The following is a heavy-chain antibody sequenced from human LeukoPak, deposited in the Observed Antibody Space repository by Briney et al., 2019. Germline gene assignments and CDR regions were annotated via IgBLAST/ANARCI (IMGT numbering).Heavy chain of an antibody. CDR3: ARCSQQWLVPDFDY. J-gene: IGHJ4*02. Sequence: ASVKVSCKASGYTFTGYYMHWVRQAPGQGLEWMGWINPNSGGTNYAQKFQGRVTMTSDTSISTAYMELSRLRSDDTAVYYCARCSQQWLVPDFDYWGQGTLVTVSS. CDR1: GYTFTGYY. V-gene: IGHV1-2*02. D-gene: IGHD6-19*01. CDR2: INPNSGGT.